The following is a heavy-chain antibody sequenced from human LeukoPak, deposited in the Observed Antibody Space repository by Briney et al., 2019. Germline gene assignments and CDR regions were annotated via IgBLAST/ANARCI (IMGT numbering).Heavy chain of an antibody. CDR3: ARVSGSWYQDWYFDL. CDR1: GGSISSSSYY. CDR2: IDTSGNT. J-gene: IGHJ2*01. V-gene: IGHV4-61*02. Sequence: SETLSLTCTVSGGSISSSSYYWSWIRQPAGKGLEWIGRIDTSGNTNYKPSLKSRVTMPVDTSKNQFALKLNSVTAADTAVYYCARVSGSWYQDWYFDLWGRGTLVTVSS. D-gene: IGHD6-19*01.